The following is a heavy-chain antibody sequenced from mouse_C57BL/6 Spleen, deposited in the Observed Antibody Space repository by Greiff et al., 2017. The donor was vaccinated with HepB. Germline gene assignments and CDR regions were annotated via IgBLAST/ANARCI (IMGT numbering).Heavy chain of an antibody. Sequence: DVMLVESGGGLVKPGGSLKLSCAASGFTFSSYTMSWVRQTPEKRLEWVATISGGGGNTYYPDSVKGRFTISRDNAKNTLYLQMSSLRSEDTALYYCARRGTRDYFDYWGQGTTLTVSS. CDR1: GFTFSSYT. J-gene: IGHJ2*01. CDR3: ARRGTRDYFDY. D-gene: IGHD3-3*01. V-gene: IGHV5-9*01. CDR2: ISGGGGNT.